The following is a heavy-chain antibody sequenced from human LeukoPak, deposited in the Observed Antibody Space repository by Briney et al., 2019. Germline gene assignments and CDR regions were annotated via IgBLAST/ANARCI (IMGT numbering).Heavy chain of an antibody. V-gene: IGHV4-61*02. Sequence: SETLSLTCTVSGGSLSSGSYYWSWIRQPAGKGLEWIGRIYTSGSTNYNPSLKSRVTISVDTSKNQFSLKLSSVTAADTAVYYCAREYQLLFPFSTWFDPWGQGTLVTVSS. D-gene: IGHD2-2*01. CDR2: IYTSGST. J-gene: IGHJ5*02. CDR1: GGSLSSGSYY. CDR3: AREYQLLFPFSTWFDP.